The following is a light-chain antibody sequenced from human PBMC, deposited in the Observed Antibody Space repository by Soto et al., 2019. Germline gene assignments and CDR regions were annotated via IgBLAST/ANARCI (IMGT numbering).Light chain of an antibody. CDR3: LQYTNWPIT. CDR1: HSVGSL. Sequence: EVVMTQFPATLSVSPGERATLSCRPSHSVGSLLAWYQQKPGQSPRLIIYGASTRATGIPARFTGSGSGKEFTLTISRLQSEDFAVYYCLQYTNWPITFGAGTRLDIK. J-gene: IGKJ5*01. V-gene: IGKV3-15*01. CDR2: GAS.